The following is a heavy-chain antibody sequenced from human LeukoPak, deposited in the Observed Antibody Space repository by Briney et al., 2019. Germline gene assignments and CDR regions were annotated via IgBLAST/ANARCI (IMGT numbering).Heavy chain of an antibody. CDR3: ARVPSSIVVVPAASPYYYYYGMDV. V-gene: IGHV1-18*01. CDR1: GYIFTRYV. CDR2: ISAYNGNT. D-gene: IGHD2-2*01. J-gene: IGHJ6*02. Sequence: ASVKVSCKASGYIFTRYVISWVRQAPGQGLEWMGWISAYNGNTNYAQKLQGRVTMTTDTSTSTAYMELRSLRSDDTAVYYCARVPSSIVVVPAASPYYYYYGMDVWGQGTTVTVSS.